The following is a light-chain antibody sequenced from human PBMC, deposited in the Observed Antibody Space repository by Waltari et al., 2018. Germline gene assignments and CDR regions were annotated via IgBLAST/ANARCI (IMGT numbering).Light chain of an antibody. CDR3: LLSYSGSFVV. Sequence: QAVVTQEPSLTVSPGGTVTLPCGPSAGPVTSGPYPYWFQQKPGQAPRTLIYNTNNKKSWTPARFSGSLLGGTAALTLSGAQPEDEADYYCLLSYSGSFVVFGGGTKLTV. CDR1: AGPVTSGPY. J-gene: IGLJ2*01. V-gene: IGLV7-46*01. CDR2: NTN.